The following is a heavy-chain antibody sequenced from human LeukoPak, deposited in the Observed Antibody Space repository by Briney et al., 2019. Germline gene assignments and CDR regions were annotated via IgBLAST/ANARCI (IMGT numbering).Heavy chain of an antibody. V-gene: IGHV3-23*01. Sequence: PGGSLRLSCAASGFTFSSYAMSWVPQAPGKGLEWVSAISGSGGSTYYADSVKGRFTISRDNSKNTLYLQMNSLRAEDTAVYYCAKDPYYDFWSGYPNYFDYWGQGTLVTVSS. CDR1: GFTFSSYA. CDR2: ISGSGGST. J-gene: IGHJ4*02. CDR3: AKDPYYDFWSGYPNYFDY. D-gene: IGHD3-3*01.